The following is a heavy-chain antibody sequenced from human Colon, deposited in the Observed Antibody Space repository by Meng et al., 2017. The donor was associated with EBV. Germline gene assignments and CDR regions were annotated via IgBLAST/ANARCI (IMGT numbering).Heavy chain of an antibody. D-gene: IGHD1-26*01. J-gene: IGHJ4*02. Sequence: QVKLQESGPGRVKPSGTLSLTCGVSGVSISSNIRWTWVRQPPGKGLEWIGDIDDSGSTNYNPSLNSRISISLDKSKNHFSLKVNSVTAADTAVYYCARGKQDAWELLAYWGQGALVTVSS. V-gene: IGHV4-4*02. CDR1: GVSISSNIR. CDR3: ARGKQDAWELLAY. CDR2: IDDSGST.